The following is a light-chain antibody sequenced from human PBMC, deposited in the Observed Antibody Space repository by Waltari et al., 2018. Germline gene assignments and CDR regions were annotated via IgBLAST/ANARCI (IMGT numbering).Light chain of an antibody. Sequence: QSVLTQPPSASGTPGQRVTISCSGSASNIGGNLVNWYQQLPGKAPKLLIYRSESGPSGVPDRLSCSQTGTSASPGISGVQSEDGGDYFCASWDESLNCHLVFGGGTKVTVL. V-gene: IGLV1-44*01. CDR2: RSE. CDR3: ASWDESLNCHLV. CDR1: ASNIGGNL. J-gene: IGLJ3*02.